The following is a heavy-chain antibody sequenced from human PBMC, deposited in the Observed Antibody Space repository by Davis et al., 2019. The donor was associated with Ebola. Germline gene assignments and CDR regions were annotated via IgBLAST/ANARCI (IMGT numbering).Heavy chain of an antibody. D-gene: IGHD4-17*01. Sequence: GGSLRLSCEASGFSVSDNYMNWVRQAPGKGLEWVSVIYNVYTMYYADSVKGRFTISRDSSMNTVYLQMSSLRAEDTAVDYCARAEDDYGEYPDALDIWGQGTVVTVSS. CDR2: IYNVYTM. CDR3: ARAEDDYGEYPDALDI. CDR1: GFSVSDNY. J-gene: IGHJ3*02. V-gene: IGHV3-53*01.